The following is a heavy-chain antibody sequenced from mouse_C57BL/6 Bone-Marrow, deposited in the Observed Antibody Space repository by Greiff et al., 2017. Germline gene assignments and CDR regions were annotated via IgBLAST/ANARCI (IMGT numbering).Heavy chain of an antibody. CDR1: GYTFTSYW. J-gene: IGHJ3*01. Sequence: QVQLQQPGAELVMPGASVKLSCKASGYTFTSYWMHWVKQRPGQGLEWIGEIDPSDSYTNYNQKFKGKSTLTVDNSSSTAYMQLSSLTSEDSAVDICARESYYEVAYWVQGTLVTVSA. CDR2: IDPSDSYT. CDR3: ARESYYEVAY. D-gene: IGHD2-10*01. V-gene: IGHV1-69*01.